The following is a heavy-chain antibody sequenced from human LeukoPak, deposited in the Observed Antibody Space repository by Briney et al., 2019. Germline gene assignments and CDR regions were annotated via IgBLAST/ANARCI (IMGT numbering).Heavy chain of an antibody. J-gene: IGHJ4*02. Sequence: SETLSLTCAVYGGSFSGYYWSWIRPPPGKGLEWIGEINHSGSTNYNPSLKSRVTISVDTSKNQFSLKLSSVTAADTAVYYCARYYYDSSGYYFDYWGQGTLVTVSS. CDR1: GGSFSGYY. V-gene: IGHV4-34*01. CDR3: ARYYYDSSGYYFDY. D-gene: IGHD3-22*01. CDR2: INHSGST.